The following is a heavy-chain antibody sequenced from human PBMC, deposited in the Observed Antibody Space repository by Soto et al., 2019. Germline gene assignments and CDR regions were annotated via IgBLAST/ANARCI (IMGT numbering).Heavy chain of an antibody. D-gene: IGHD3-10*01. CDR1: GGSISSSSYY. J-gene: IGHJ4*02. CDR3: ASLYGSGSYSFDY. V-gene: IGHV4-39*01. Sequence: TSETLSLTCTVSGGSISSSSYYWGWIRQPPGKGLEWIGSIYYSGSTYYNPSLKSRVTISVDTSKNQFSLKLSSVTAADTAVYYCASLYGSGSYSFDYWGQGTLVTVSS. CDR2: IYYSGST.